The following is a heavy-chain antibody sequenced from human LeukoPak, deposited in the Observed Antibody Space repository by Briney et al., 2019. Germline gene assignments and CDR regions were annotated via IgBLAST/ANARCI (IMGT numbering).Heavy chain of an antibody. Sequence: GASVKVPCKASGYTFTGYYMHWVRQAPGQGLEWMGWINPNSGGTNYAQKFQGRVTMTRDTSISTAYMELSRLRSDDTAVYYCAGASGYLYYFDYWGQGTLVTVSS. CDR2: INPNSGGT. D-gene: IGHD3-9*01. V-gene: IGHV1-2*02. J-gene: IGHJ4*02. CDR1: GYTFTGYY. CDR3: AGASGYLYYFDY.